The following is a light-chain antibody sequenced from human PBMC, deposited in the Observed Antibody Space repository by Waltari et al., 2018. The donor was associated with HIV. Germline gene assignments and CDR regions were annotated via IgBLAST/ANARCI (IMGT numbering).Light chain of an antibody. CDR3: QQYNNWPT. V-gene: IGKV3-15*01. J-gene: IGKJ1*01. CDR2: ASS. CDR1: QPISSN. Sequence: EIVMTQSPASLSLSPGKTATLSCRASQPISSNLDWYQSRPGQAPRLLIYASSTRATGVPTRFSGRGSGTDFTLSISGLQSEDVAVYYCQQYNNWPTFGRGTKVELK.